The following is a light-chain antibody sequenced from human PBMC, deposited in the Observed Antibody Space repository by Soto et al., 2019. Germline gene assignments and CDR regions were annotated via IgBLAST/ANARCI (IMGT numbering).Light chain of an antibody. J-gene: IGLJ3*02. V-gene: IGLV1-40*01. CDR3: QSYDSSLSVWV. CDR2: GNS. Sequence: QSVLTQPPSVSGSPGPRVTISCTVSSSNIGAGYDVHWYQQLPGTAPKLLIYGNSNRPSGVPDRFSGSKSGTSASLAITGLQAEDEADYYCQSYDSSLSVWVFGGGTKVTVL. CDR1: SSNIGAGYD.